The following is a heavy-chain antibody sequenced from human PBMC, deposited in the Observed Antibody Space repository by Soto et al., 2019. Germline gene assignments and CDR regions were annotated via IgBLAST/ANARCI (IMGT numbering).Heavy chain of an antibody. V-gene: IGHV3-43*01. D-gene: IGHD6-19*01. J-gene: IGHJ4*02. CDR1: GFSFDDYT. CDR2: ITWDGGST. Sequence: GESLKISCAASGFSFDDYTMHWVRQGPGKGLEWVSLITWDGGSTYYADSVKGRFTISRDNSKNSLYLQMNSLRTEDTALYYCAKDINSSGWYSLDYWGQGTLVTVSS. CDR3: AKDINSSGWYSLDY.